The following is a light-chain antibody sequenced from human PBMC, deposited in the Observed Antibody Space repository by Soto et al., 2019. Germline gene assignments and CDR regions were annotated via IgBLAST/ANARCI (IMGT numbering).Light chain of an antibody. V-gene: IGKV3-15*01. J-gene: IGKJ1*01. Sequence: EIVMTQSPATLSVSPGERATLSCRASQSISSNLAWYQQKPGQAPRLLIYGASTRATGIPARFRGSGSGTEFTLTISRLQSEDFAVYYCQQYNDWPPWTFGQGTQVEIK. CDR3: QQYNDWPPWT. CDR2: GAS. CDR1: QSISSN.